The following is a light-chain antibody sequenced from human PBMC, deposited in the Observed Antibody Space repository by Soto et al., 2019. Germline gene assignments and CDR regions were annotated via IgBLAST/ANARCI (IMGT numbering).Light chain of an antibody. CDR1: QSLVYSDGNTY. V-gene: IGKV2-30*01. CDR2: KLS. CDR3: MQSTQWPWT. J-gene: IGKJ1*01. Sequence: DVVMSQSPLSLPVTLGQPASISCRSSQSLVYSDGNTYLNWFQQRPGQSPRRLIYKLSERDSGVPDRSIGRGSGTYFTLKISKVEAENVAVYYCMQSTQWPWTFGQGTKVEIK.